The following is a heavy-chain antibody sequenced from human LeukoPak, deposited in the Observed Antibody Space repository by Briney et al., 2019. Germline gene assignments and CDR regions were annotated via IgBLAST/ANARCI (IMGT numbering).Heavy chain of an antibody. J-gene: IGHJ6*03. CDR1: GFTFTTYS. Sequence: GGSLRLSCAASGFTFTTYSLNWVRQAPGKGLEWVSSISSSSRYIYYADSVKGRFTISRDNAKNTLYLQMNSLRSEDTAVYYCARTVSQKYCSGGSCRVLVYYYYMDVWGKGTTVTVSS. CDR2: ISSSSRYI. CDR3: ARTVSQKYCSGGSCRVLVYYYYMDV. D-gene: IGHD2-15*01. V-gene: IGHV3-21*04.